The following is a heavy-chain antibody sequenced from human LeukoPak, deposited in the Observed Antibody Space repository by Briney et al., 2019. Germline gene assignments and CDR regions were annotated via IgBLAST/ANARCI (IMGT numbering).Heavy chain of an antibody. CDR1: GFTFGTYG. Sequence: GGSLRLSCAVSGFTFGTYGMHWVRRAPGKGLEWVALILYDGSNKYYGDSVKGRFAISRDNSKNTLYLQMNSLRAEDTAVYHCAREFKLKSMDVWGQGTTVTVSS. J-gene: IGHJ6*02. CDR3: AREFKLKSMDV. CDR2: ILYDGSNK. V-gene: IGHV3-30*03.